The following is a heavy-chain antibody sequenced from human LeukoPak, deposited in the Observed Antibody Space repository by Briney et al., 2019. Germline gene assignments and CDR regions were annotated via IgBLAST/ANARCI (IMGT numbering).Heavy chain of an antibody. CDR3: AKDRRAGSYDY. CDR2: INGRGGST. CDR1: GFTFSNYA. Sequence: GGSLRLSCAASGFTFSNYAMSWVRQAPGKGLEWVSSINGRGGSTYYADSVKGRFTISRDNSKNTLYLQMNSLRAEDTAVYYCAKDRRAGSYDYWGQGTLVTVSS. J-gene: IGHJ4*02. D-gene: IGHD3-10*01. V-gene: IGHV3-23*01.